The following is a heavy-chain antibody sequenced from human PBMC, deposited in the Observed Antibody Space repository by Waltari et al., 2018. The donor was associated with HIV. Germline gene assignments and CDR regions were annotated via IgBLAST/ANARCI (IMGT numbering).Heavy chain of an antibody. J-gene: IGHJ6*02. CDR2: ISTYDTNT. D-gene: IGHD3-10*01. CDR3: ARDRWFGESHYYYYYGMDV. CDR1: GYTFTHYG. Sequence: QVQLVQSGVEVKKPGASVKVSCKASGYTFTHYGISWVLQAPGQGLEWMGWISTYDTNTNYAQKRQDRVTLTTDTSTGTAYMELASLRSDDTAVYYCARDRWFGESHYYYYYGMDVWGQGTTVTVSS. V-gene: IGHV1-18*01.